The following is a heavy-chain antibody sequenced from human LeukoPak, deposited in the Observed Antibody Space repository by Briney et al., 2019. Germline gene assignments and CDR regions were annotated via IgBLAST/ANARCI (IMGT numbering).Heavy chain of an antibody. J-gene: IGHJ5*02. CDR3: ARDRSRGQKHNWFDP. CDR1: GGTFSSYA. V-gene: IGHV1-69*01. CDR2: IIPIFGTA. Sequence: ASVKVSCKASGGTFSSYAISWVRQAPGQGLEWMGGIIPIFGTANYAQKFQGRVTITADESTSTAYMELSSLRPEDTAVYYCARDRSRGQKHNWFDPWGQGTLVTVSS.